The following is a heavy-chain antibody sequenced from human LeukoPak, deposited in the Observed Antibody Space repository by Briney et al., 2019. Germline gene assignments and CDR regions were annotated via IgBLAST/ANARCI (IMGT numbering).Heavy chain of an antibody. D-gene: IGHD3-22*01. CDR3: ARALRAYYPLDY. Sequence: GASVKVSCKASGYTFTSYAMNWVRQAPGQRLEWMGWINAGNGNTKYSQEFQGRVTITRDTSASTAYMELSSLRSEDMAVYYCARALRAYYPLDYWGQGTLVTVSS. J-gene: IGHJ4*02. V-gene: IGHV1-3*03. CDR1: GYTFTSYA. CDR2: INAGNGNT.